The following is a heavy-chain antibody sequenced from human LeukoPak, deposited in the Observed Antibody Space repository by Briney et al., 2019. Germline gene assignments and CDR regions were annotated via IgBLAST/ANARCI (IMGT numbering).Heavy chain of an antibody. Sequence: GRSLRLSCAASGFTFSSYGMHWVRQAPGKGLEWVAVISYDRSNKYYADSVKGRFTISRDNSKNTLYLQMNSLRAEDTAVYYCAKDYRITIFGVVIGYYYGMDVWGQGTTVTVSS. CDR2: ISYDRSNK. CDR3: AKDYRITIFGVVIGYYYGMDV. CDR1: GFTFSSYG. V-gene: IGHV3-30*18. D-gene: IGHD3-3*01. J-gene: IGHJ6*02.